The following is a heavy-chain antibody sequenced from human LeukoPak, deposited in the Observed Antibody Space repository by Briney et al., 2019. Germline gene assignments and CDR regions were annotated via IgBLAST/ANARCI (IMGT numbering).Heavy chain of an antibody. CDR1: GGSISNYY. Sequence: PSETLSLTCAASGGSISNYYCSWIRQPPGKGLEWLGYIHYSGYTNYNPSLKSRVTISVDTSKNQFSLNLSSVTAADTAVYYCARHWGSDWYFDLWGRGTLVTVSS. CDR3: ARHWGSDWYFDL. J-gene: IGHJ2*01. V-gene: IGHV4-59*01. D-gene: IGHD7-27*01. CDR2: IHYSGYT.